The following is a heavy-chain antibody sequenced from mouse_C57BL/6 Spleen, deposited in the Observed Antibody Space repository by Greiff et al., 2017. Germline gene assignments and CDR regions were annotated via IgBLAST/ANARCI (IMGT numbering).Heavy chain of an antibody. CDR1: GYAFSSYW. Sequence: LQQSGASVKISCKASGYAFSSYWMNWVKQRPGKGLEWIGQIYPGDGDTNYNGKFKGKATLTADRSSSTAYMQLSSLTSEDSAVYFCARSTTVVVFDYWGQGTTLTVSS. J-gene: IGHJ2*01. CDR2: IYPGDGDT. CDR3: ARSTTVVVFDY. V-gene: IGHV1-80*01. D-gene: IGHD1-1*01.